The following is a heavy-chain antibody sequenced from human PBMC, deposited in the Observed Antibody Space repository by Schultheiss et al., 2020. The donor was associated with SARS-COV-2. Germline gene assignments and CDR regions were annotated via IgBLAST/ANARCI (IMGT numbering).Heavy chain of an antibody. CDR1: GESFSGFS. Sequence: LETLSLTCAVFGESFSGFSWTWIRQSPGKGLEWIGQVSHSGGTHFNPSLKRRLTISIDTSKRQFSLRLTSVTAADTAIYYCSRGRTSVIPSPVLGLGPHYFSYYMDVWGKGAAVTVSS. CDR3: SRGRTSVIPSPVLGLGPHYFSYYMDV. J-gene: IGHJ6*03. D-gene: IGHD6-19*01. V-gene: IGHV4-34*01. CDR2: VSHSGGT.